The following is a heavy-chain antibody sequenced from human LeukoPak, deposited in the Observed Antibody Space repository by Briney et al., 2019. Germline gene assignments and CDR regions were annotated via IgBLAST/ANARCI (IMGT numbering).Heavy chain of an antibody. J-gene: IGHJ5*02. Sequence: SETLSLTCTVSGGSISSSSYYWGWIRQPPGKGLEWIGSIYYSGSTYYNPSLKSRVTISVDTSKSQFFLKLSSVTAADTAVYYCARVPGLYYDMLTGYGSGWFDPWGQGILVTVSS. CDR3: ARVPGLYYDMLTGYGSGWFDP. V-gene: IGHV4-39*07. CDR1: GGSISSSSYY. CDR2: IYYSGST. D-gene: IGHD3-9*01.